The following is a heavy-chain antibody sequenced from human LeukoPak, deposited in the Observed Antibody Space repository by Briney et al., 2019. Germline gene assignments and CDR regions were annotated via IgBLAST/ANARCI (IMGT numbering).Heavy chain of an antibody. CDR2: ISSSSSYI. CDR1: GFTFSSYS. Sequence: GGSLRLSCAASGFTFSSYSMNWVRQAPGKGLEWVSSISSSSSYIYYADSVKGRFTISRGNAKNSLYLQMNSLRAEDTAVYYCARDREGVVLDYWGQGTLVTVSS. D-gene: IGHD1-26*01. V-gene: IGHV3-21*01. CDR3: ARDREGVVLDY. J-gene: IGHJ4*02.